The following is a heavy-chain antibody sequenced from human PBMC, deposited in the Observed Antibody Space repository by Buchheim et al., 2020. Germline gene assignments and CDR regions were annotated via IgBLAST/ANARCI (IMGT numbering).Heavy chain of an antibody. CDR3: SRGPVGKAAAVDLSYYFPMDV. CDR1: GFTFSDHY. V-gene: IGHV3-72*01. J-gene: IGHJ6*02. CDR2: SRNTVNSYTT. Sequence: EVQLVESGGGLVQPGGSLRLSCAASGFTFSDHYMEWVRQAPGKGLEWIGRSRNTVNSYTTEYAASVKGRFTISRDESRNAMYLQMNSLITEDTAVYYCSRGPVGKAAAVDLSYYFPMDVWGHGT. D-gene: IGHD6-13*01.